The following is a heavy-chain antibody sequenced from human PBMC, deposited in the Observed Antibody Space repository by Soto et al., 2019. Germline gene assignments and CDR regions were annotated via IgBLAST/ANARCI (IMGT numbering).Heavy chain of an antibody. D-gene: IGHD2-15*01. V-gene: IGHV1-18*04. Sequence: APVKVSCKASGYTFSGYSISCVRQAPGQRLERVGWFSPKNENTNTAQNFQGRVTMTTHTSTRTAYMELTSLKFDDTAIYFCAGVDRCSWWTFDYCGQGTQVTVGS. J-gene: IGHJ4*02. CDR1: GYTFSGYS. CDR3: AGVDRCSWWTFDY. CDR2: FSPKNENT.